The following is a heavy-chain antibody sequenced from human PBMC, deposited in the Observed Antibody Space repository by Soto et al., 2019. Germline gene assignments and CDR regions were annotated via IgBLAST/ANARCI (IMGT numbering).Heavy chain of an antibody. J-gene: IGHJ4*02. CDR1: GYNISSYD. CDR2: MDPNRGHS. D-gene: IGHD3-22*01. Sequence: ASVKVSCKASGYNISSYDIIWVRQAAGQGLEWMGWMDPNRGHSDSVQNFRGRVTMTTNISASTAYMELSGLRSDDTGVYYCARAAYRRIWFLPQWAQGTLVTVSS. CDR3: ARAAYRRIWFLPQ. V-gene: IGHV1-8*01.